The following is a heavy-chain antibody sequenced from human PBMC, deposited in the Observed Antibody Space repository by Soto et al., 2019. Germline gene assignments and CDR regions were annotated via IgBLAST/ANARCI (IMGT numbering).Heavy chain of an antibody. CDR3: ARETMITFGGAIIDY. CDR2: IYYNGST. Sequence: PSETLSLTCTVSGGSISSYYWSWIRQPPGKGLEWIGYIYYNGSTNYNPSLKSRVTISVDTSKNQFSLKLSSVTAADTALYYCARETMITFGGAIIDYWGQGTLVTVSS. J-gene: IGHJ4*02. D-gene: IGHD3-16*01. CDR1: GGSISSYY. V-gene: IGHV4-59*01.